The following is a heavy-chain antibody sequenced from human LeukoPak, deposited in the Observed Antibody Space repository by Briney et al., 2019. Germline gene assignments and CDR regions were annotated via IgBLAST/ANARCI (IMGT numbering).Heavy chain of an antibody. CDR3: AREYTGSGYPFDY. CDR1: GFTFSSYS. Sequence: PGGSLRLSCAASGFTFSSYSMNWVRQAPGKGLEWVSYISSSSSTIYYADSVKGRFTISRDNAKNSLYLQMNSLRAEDTAVYYCAREYTGSGYPFDYWGQGTLVTVSS. D-gene: IGHD3-3*01. J-gene: IGHJ4*02. V-gene: IGHV3-48*04. CDR2: ISSSSSTI.